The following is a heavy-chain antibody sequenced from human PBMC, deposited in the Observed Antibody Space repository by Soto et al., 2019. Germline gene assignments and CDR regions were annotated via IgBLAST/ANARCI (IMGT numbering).Heavy chain of an antibody. CDR3: ARRDSGGYYRYFDS. Sequence: QVQLVQSGAEVKKPGSSVKVSCTASGGTFSTHPISWVRQAPGQGLEWMGGTGSGTGPGNNAQKFQGRLTITADKSTNTAYMELSSLSSEDTAIYYCARRDSGGYYRYFDSWGQGTLVTVSS. V-gene: IGHV1-69*06. D-gene: IGHD2-21*02. J-gene: IGHJ4*02. CDR2: TGSGTGPG. CDR1: GGTFSTHP.